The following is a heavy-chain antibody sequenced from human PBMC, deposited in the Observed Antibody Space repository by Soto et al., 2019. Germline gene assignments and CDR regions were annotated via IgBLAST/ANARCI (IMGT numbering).Heavy chain of an antibody. J-gene: IGHJ6*02. CDR2: IIPIFGTA. V-gene: IGHV1-69*13. CDR1: GGTFSSYA. CDR3: ASLVGIAAAGTRGMDV. D-gene: IGHD6-13*01. Sequence: GASVKVSCKASGGTFSSYAISWVRQAPGQGLEWMGGIIPIFGTANYAQKFQGRVTITADESTSTAYMELSSLRSEDTAVYYCASLVGIAAAGTRGMDVWGQGTTVTVSS.